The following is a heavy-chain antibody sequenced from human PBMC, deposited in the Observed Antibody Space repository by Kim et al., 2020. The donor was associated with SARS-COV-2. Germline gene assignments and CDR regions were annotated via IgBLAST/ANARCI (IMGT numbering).Heavy chain of an antibody. J-gene: IGHJ5*02. CDR3: ASEFCRSTSCFGWFDP. CDR2: MNPNSGNT. Sequence: ASVKVSCKASGYTFTSYDINWVRQATGQGLEWMGWMNPNSGNTGYAQKFQGRVTMTRNTSISTAYMELSSLRSEDTAVYYCASEFCRSTSCFGWFDPWGQGTLVTVSS. D-gene: IGHD2-2*01. CDR1: GYTFTSYD. V-gene: IGHV1-8*01.